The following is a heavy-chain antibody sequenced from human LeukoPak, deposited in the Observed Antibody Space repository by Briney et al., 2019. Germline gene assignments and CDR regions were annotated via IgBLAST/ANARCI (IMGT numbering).Heavy chain of an antibody. CDR1: GFTFRSYW. V-gene: IGHV3-74*01. D-gene: IGHD6-13*01. J-gene: IGHJ3*02. CDR3: ARDLGMAAAGTAHDAFDI. Sequence: GGSLRLSCAASGFTFRSYWMHWVRQAPGKGLVWVSRINIDGSSGSYADSVEGRFTISRDNAKNTVYLQMNSLRAEDTAVYYCARDLGMAAAGTAHDAFDIWGQGTMVTVSS. CDR2: INIDGSSG.